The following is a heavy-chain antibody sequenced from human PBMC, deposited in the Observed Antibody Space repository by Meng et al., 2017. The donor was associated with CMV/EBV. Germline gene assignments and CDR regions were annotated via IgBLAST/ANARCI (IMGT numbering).Heavy chain of an antibody. D-gene: IGHD3-22*01. CDR1: CGSISSSSYY. Sequence: GVGPRSVKPSETLSLTCTGLCGSISSSSYYWGWIRQPPGKGLEWIGSIYYSGSTYYNPSLKSRVTISVDTSKNQFSLKLSSVTAADTAVYYCARGVVTMIVVYDPWGQGTLVTVPS. J-gene: IGHJ5*02. CDR2: IYYSGST. CDR3: ARGVVTMIVVYDP. V-gene: IGHV4-39*07.